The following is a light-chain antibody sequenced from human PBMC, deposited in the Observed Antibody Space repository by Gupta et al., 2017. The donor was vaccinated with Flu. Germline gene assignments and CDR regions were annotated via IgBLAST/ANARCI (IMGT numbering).Light chain of an antibody. V-gene: IGLV3-1*01. Sequence: SYELTQPPSVSVSPGQTASITCSGDNLGDKYACWYQQKPGQSPVLVIYKDTKRPSGMPERFSGSNSGNTATLTISGTQAMDEADYDCQAWDSTRGVFGTGTKVTVL. CDR3: QAWDSTRGV. J-gene: IGLJ1*01. CDR1: NLGDKY. CDR2: KDT.